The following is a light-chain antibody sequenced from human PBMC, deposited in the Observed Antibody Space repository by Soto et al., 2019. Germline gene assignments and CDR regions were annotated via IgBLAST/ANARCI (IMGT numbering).Light chain of an antibody. J-gene: IGKJ1*01. CDR3: QQYSTYLWT. V-gene: IGKV1-5*03. CDR1: QNIRTW. CDR2: QAS. Sequence: DIQMTQSPSTLSASGGDRVTITCRASQNIRTWLAWYQQKPGKAPRLLMYQASSLKSGVPSRFSGSGSETEFTLTITSLQPDDTATYFCQQYSTYLWTFGQGTKVDI.